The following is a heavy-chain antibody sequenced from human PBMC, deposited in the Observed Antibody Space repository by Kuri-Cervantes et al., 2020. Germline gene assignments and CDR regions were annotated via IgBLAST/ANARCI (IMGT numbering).Heavy chain of an antibody. CDR1: RFTFSSYT. Sequence: GGSLRLSCAASRFTFSSYTMNWVRQAPGKGLEWVSSISSSSRYIYYADSVRGRFTISRDNARSSLFLQMNSLRAEDTAVYYCARDGATYSSSWYFGVYWGQGTLVTVSS. D-gene: IGHD6-13*01. CDR2: ISSSSRYI. V-gene: IGHV3-21*01. J-gene: IGHJ4*02. CDR3: ARDGATYSSSWYFGVY.